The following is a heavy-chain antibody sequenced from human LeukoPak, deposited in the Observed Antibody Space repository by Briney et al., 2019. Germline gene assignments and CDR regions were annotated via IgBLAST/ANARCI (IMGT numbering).Heavy chain of an antibody. V-gene: IGHV3-30-3*01. CDR1: GFTFSRFT. J-gene: IGHJ4*02. D-gene: IGHD3-10*01. Sequence: GGSLRLSCAASGFTFSRFTMHWVRQAPGKGLEWVTVISFDGDMRYYAESVKGRFTISRDNSKNTLYLQMDSLRAADTAVYFCAKGDYYDGSGTYVYYFDYWGQGTLVTVSS. CDR2: ISFDGDMR. CDR3: AKGDYYDGSGTYVYYFDY.